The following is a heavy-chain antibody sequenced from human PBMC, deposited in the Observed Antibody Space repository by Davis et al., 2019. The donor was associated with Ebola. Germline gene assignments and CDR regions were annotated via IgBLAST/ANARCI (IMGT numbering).Heavy chain of an antibody. J-gene: IGHJ4*02. CDR3: ERGSVTTFLTDY. CDR2: MNPKSGNT. Sequence: AASVKVSCKASGYTFSSYDINWVRQAPGQGLEWIGWMNPKSGNTGYAQKFQGRVTMTRNTSTSTAYMELSSLRSEDTAVYYCERGSVTTFLTDYWGQGTLLTVSS. CDR1: GYTFSSYD. D-gene: IGHD4-17*01. V-gene: IGHV1-8*01.